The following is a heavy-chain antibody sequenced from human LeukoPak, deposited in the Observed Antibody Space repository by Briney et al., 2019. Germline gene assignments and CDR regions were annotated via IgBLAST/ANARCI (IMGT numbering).Heavy chain of an antibody. CDR2: IRSSDSTT. D-gene: IGHD3-22*01. Sequence: GGSLRLSCAASGFSFSRYGMKWVRQAPGKGLEWLSYIRSSDSTTYYADSVKGRFTISRDNAKNSLYLQMDSLRVEDTAVYYCAKRADSSAHFFDYWGQGTLVTVSS. CDR1: GFSFSRYG. J-gene: IGHJ4*02. V-gene: IGHV3-48*04. CDR3: AKRADSSAHFFDY.